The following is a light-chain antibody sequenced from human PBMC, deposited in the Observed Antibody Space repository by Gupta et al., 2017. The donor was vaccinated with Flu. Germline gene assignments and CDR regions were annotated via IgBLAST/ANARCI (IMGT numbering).Light chain of an antibody. CDR2: DAS. Sequence: VRGTLSGRASQRVCNYLAWYQQKPGQAPRLLIYDASNRATGIPAWFSGSWSGTDFTLTISSLEPEDFALYSCQQRSDWPKLAFGGGTKVEIK. CDR3: QQRSDWPKLA. J-gene: IGKJ4*01. CDR1: QRVCNY. V-gene: IGKV3-11*01.